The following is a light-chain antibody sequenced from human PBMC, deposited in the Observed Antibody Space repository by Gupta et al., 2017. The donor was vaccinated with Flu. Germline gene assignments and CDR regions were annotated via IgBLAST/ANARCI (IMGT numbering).Light chain of an antibody. CDR1: QSVSSY. CDR2: DAS. CDR3: QYHSNWPLIT. J-gene: IGKJ4*01. Sequence: ATLSLSPEETATLSCRASQSVSSYLGWQQQTPGHAPRLLIYDASNRATGPPARFSGSSCGTFFPLTISLRDPEASAVYYCQYHSNWPLITFGGETKLEIK. V-gene: IGKV3-11*01.